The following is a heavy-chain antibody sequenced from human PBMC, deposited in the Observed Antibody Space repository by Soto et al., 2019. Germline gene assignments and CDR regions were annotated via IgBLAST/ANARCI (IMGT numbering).Heavy chain of an antibody. CDR3: ARLVDVVDTAMVTAYYFDY. J-gene: IGHJ4*02. V-gene: IGHV4-59*01. CDR1: GGSISSYY. CDR2: IYYSGST. Sequence: QVQLQESGPGLVKPSETLSLTCTVSGGSISSYYWSWIRQPPGKGLEWIGYIYYSGSTNYNPSLKSRVTISVDPSKNQFSLKLSSVTAADTAVYYCARLVDVVDTAMVTAYYFDYWGQGTLVTVSS. D-gene: IGHD5-18*01.